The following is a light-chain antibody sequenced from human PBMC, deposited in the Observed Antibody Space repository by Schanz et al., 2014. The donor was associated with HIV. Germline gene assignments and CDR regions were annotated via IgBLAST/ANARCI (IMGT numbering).Light chain of an antibody. Sequence: DIQMTQSPSTLSASVGDRVTITCRASQDIRARLAWYQQKPGKAPKLLIYAASTLQSGVPSRFSGSGSGTEFTLTISSLQPEDFATYYCQQSYSTPRTFGQGTKVEIK. V-gene: IGKV1-9*01. CDR3: QQSYSTPRT. J-gene: IGKJ1*01. CDR2: AAS. CDR1: QDIRAR.